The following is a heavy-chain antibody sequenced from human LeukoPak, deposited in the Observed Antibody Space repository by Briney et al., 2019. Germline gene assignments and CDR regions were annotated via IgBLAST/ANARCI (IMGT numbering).Heavy chain of an antibody. J-gene: IGHJ3*02. CDR3: ATRPHDAFDI. CDR1: GGTFSSYA. V-gene: IGHV1-69*06. Sequence: RASVKVSCKASGGTFSSYAISWVRQAPGQGLEWMGGIIPIFGTANYAQKFQGRVTITADKSTSTAYMELSSLRSEDTAVYYCATRPHDAFDIWGQGTMVTVSS. CDR2: IIPIFGTA.